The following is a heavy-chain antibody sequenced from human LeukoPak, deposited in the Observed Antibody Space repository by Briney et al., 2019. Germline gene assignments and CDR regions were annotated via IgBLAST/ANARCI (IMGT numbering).Heavy chain of an antibody. V-gene: IGHV3-11*01. CDR1: GFTFSDYY. CDR3: ARRTGHSYFDY. Sequence: GGSLRLSCAASGFTFSDYYVSWICQSPGKGLEWISYISGDGSTIFSADSLKGRFTISRDNAENSLFLQINSLRVEDTAIYYCARRTGHSYFDYWGQGILVTVSS. CDR2: ISGDGSTI. J-gene: IGHJ4*02. D-gene: IGHD1-14*01.